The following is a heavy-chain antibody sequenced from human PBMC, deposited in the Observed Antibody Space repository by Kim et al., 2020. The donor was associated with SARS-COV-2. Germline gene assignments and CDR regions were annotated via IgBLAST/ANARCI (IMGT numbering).Heavy chain of an antibody. D-gene: IGHD1-26*01. CDR3: ARGSRSRNWYDP. V-gene: IGHV3-7*03. J-gene: IGHJ5*01. Sequence: YDDGSVEGRVTISRDNGKNSLYLQMSSLGVEDSAVYYCARGSRSRNWYDPWGQGTLVTVSS.